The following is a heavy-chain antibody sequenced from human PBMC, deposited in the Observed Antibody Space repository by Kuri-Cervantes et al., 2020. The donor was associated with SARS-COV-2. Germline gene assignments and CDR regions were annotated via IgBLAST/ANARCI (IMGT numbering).Heavy chain of an antibody. J-gene: IGHJ4*02. D-gene: IGHD3-3*01. V-gene: IGHV1-18*01. CDR2: ISAYNGNT. CDR3: ARSLRTIFGVVIAIDY. CDR1: GYTFTSYG. Sequence: ASVKVSCKASGYTFTSYGISWVRQAPGQGLEWMGWISAYNGNTNYAQKLQGRVTMTTDTSTNTAYMELRSLRSDDTAVYYCARSLRTIFGVVIAIDYWGQGTLVTVSS.